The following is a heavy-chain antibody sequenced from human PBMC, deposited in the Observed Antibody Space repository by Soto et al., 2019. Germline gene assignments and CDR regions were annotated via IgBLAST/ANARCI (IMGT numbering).Heavy chain of an antibody. V-gene: IGHV1-3*01. J-gene: IGHJ4*02. CDR1: GYTFTSYA. CDR2: VNVGNGNT. CDR3: ARGYCSGGTCWYYLDY. Sequence: ASVKVSCKASGYTFTSYAMHWVRQAPGQRLEWMGWVNVGNGNTKYSQKFQGRVTITGDTSASTAYMELSSLTSEDTAVYYCARGYCSGGTCWYYLDYWGQGTLVTVSS. D-gene: IGHD2-15*01.